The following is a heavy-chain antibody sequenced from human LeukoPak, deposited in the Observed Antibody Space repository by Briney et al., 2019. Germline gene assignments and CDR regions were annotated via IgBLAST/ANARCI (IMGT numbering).Heavy chain of an antibody. CDR3: ARDIEGYSYGYQFYFDY. CDR1: GGSFSGYY. V-gene: IGHV4-34*01. CDR2: INHSGST. Sequence: SETLSLTRAVYGGSFSGYYWSWIRQPPGKGLEWIGEINHSGSTNYNPSLKSRVTISVDTSKNQFSLKLSSVTAADTAVYYCARDIEGYSYGYQFYFDYWGQGTLVTVSS. D-gene: IGHD5-18*01. J-gene: IGHJ4*02.